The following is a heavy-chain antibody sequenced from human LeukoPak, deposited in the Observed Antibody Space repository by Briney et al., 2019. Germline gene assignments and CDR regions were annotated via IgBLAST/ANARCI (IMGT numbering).Heavy chain of an antibody. CDR1: GFTFSSYW. V-gene: IGHV3-7*03. D-gene: IGHD3-10*01. Sequence: PGGSLRVSCAASGFTFSSYWLNWVRQTPGKGLEGVANIKEDGSERYHVDSVKGRFTISRDNAKSSLYLQMNSLRAEDTALYYCARSIMGGGAFDYWGQGTQVTVSS. CDR2: IKEDGSER. CDR3: ARSIMGGGAFDY. J-gene: IGHJ4*02.